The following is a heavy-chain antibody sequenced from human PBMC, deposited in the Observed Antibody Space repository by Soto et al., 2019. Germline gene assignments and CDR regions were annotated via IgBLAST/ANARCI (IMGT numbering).Heavy chain of an antibody. CDR3: ARAELVGATDY. Sequence: SETLSLTCTVSGGSISSGGYYWSWIRQRPGKGLEWIGYIYYSGSTYYNPSLKSRVTISVDTSKNQFSLKLSSVTAADTAVYYCARAELVGATDYWGQGTLVTVSS. V-gene: IGHV4-31*03. D-gene: IGHD1-26*01. CDR2: IYYSGST. J-gene: IGHJ4*02. CDR1: GGSISSGGYY.